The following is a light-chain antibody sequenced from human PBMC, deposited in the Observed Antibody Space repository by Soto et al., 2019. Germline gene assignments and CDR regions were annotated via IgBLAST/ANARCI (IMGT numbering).Light chain of an antibody. V-gene: IGKV1-5*01. Sequence: DIQMTQSPSTLSASVGDRVTITCRASQTISNWLAWYQQEPGQAPKLLIYDAYSLESGVPSRFSGSASGTEFTLTISSLQPDDFATYYCQQYNSYQYTFGQGTNLEI. CDR2: DAY. J-gene: IGKJ2*01. CDR1: QTISNW. CDR3: QQYNSYQYT.